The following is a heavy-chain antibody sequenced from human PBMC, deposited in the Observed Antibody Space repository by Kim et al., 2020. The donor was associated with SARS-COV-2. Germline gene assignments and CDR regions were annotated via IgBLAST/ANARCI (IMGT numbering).Heavy chain of an antibody. CDR3: ARDRRIAVAGTSLDY. V-gene: IGHV6-1*01. D-gene: IGHD6-19*01. J-gene: IGHJ4*02. Sequence: VAVKSRITIYPDTSKNQFSLQLNSVTTEDTAVYYCARDRRIAVAGTSLDYWGQGTLVTVSS.